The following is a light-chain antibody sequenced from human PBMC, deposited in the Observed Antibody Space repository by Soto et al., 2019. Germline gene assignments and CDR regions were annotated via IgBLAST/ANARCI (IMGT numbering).Light chain of an antibody. J-gene: IGLJ2*01. CDR3: QAWDSSTVV. CDR1: KLGDKY. CDR2: QDS. Sequence: SYELTPPPSVPVSPVQTASITCSGDKLGDKYACWYQQKPGQSPVLVIYQDSKRPSGIPERFSGSNSGNTATLTISGTQAIDEADYYCQAWDSSTVVFGGGTKLTVL. V-gene: IGLV3-1*01.